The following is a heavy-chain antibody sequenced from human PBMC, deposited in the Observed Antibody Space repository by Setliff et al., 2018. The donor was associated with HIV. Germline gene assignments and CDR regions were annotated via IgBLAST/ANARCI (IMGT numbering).Heavy chain of an antibody. J-gene: IGHJ3*02. CDR3: ARNPCSGGSCPDAFDI. V-gene: IGHV4-34*01. Sequence: PSETLSLTCAVYGASFSGYYWSWVRQPPGKGLEWIGEINHSGSTNYNPSLKSRVTISVDTSKNQFSLKLSSVTAADTAVYYCARNPCSGGSCPDAFDIWGQGTMVTVSS. D-gene: IGHD2-15*01. CDR2: INHSGST. CDR1: GASFSGYY.